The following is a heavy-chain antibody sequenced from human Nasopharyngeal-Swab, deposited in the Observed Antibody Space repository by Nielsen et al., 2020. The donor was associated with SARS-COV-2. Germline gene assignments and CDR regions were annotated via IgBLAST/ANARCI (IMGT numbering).Heavy chain of an antibody. Sequence: WERQAPGQGREWMGWISAYNGNTNYAQKLQGRVTMTTDTSTSTAYMELRSLRSDDTAVYYCARDRRGGYCSSTSCYGNDYWGQGTLVTVSS. CDR2: ISAYNGNT. J-gene: IGHJ4*02. CDR3: ARDRRGGYCSSTSCYGNDY. D-gene: IGHD2-2*01. V-gene: IGHV1-18*01.